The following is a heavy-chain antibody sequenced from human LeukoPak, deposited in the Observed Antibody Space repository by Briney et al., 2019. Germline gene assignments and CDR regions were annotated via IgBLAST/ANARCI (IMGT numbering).Heavy chain of an antibody. V-gene: IGHV3-74*01. Sequence: GGSLRLSCEASGFTFDNYGMSWVRQAPGTGLVWVSRINTDGSSTNYADSVKGRFTISRDNAKNTLYLQMNSLRAGDTAVYFCARDLRGSRDYWGQGTLVTVSS. J-gene: IGHJ4*02. D-gene: IGHD1-26*01. CDR2: INTDGSST. CDR3: ARDLRGSRDY. CDR1: GFTFDNYG.